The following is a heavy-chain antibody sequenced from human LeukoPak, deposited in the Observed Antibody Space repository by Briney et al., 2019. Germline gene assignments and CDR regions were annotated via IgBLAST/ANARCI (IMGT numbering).Heavy chain of an antibody. Sequence: GGSLRLSCAASGFTFSSYAMHWVRQAPGKGLEFVSAITSNGGSTYYADSVKGRFTISRDNSKNTLYLQMSSLRAEDTAVYYCVTVGMTSIWSYLRFDPRGQGTLVSVSS. CDR2: ITSNGGST. CDR1: GFTFSSYA. CDR3: VTVGMTSIWSYLRFDP. J-gene: IGHJ5*02. D-gene: IGHD1-26*01. V-gene: IGHV3-64D*08.